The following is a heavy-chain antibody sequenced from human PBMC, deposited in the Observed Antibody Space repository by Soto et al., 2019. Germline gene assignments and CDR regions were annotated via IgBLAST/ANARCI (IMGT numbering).Heavy chain of an antibody. CDR2: INHSGSI. CDR1: GESFSAFY. CDR3: ARRSDYVWGSYRHKTSYFDY. Sequence: PSETLSLTCAVYGESFSAFYWNWIRQTPGKGLEWIGEINHSGSINHNPSLKSRVTMSIDTSKNQLSLKLRSVTAADTAVYYCARRSDYVWGSYRHKTSYFDYWGQGTLVTVSS. V-gene: IGHV4-34*01. J-gene: IGHJ4*02. D-gene: IGHD3-16*02.